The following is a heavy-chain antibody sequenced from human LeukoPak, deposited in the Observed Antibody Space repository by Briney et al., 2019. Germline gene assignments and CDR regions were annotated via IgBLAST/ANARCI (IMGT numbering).Heavy chain of an antibody. V-gene: IGHV3-11*01. CDR1: GFTFSDYY. J-gene: IGHJ4*02. D-gene: IGHD5-24*01. CDR2: IGFSGSPI. CDR3: ARRTPQRALDN. Sequence: GGSLRLSCAAYGFTFSDYYMSWIRQAPGKGLEWVSSIGFSGSPIYYADSVKGRLTISRDNAKNSLFLQINSLRAEDTAVYYCARRTPQRALDNWGQGILVTVSS.